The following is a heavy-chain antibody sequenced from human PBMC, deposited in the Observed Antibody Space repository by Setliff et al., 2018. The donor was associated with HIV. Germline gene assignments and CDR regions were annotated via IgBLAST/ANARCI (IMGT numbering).Heavy chain of an antibody. CDR1: GGSISSYY. V-gene: IGHV4-59*01. Sequence: SETLSLNCTVSGGSISSYYWSWIRQPPGKGLEWIGYIYYTGTTNYNPSLKSRVTISIDTTKNQFSLKLNSVTAADTAVYYCAREWLQHTGDDAFDIWGQGTMVTVSS. CDR2: IYYTGTT. J-gene: IGHJ3*02. D-gene: IGHD5-12*01. CDR3: AREWLQHTGDDAFDI.